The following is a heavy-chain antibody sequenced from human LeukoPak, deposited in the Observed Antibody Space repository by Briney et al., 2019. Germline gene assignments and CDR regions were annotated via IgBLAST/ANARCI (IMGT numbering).Heavy chain of an antibody. D-gene: IGHD3-10*01. CDR3: ARDPVSRGSGSYLD. CDR1: GFTFSDYY. V-gene: IGHV3-11*01. Sequence: GGSLRLSCAASGFTFSDYYMSWIRQAPGTGLEWVSYISSSGSTIYYADSVKGRFTISRDNAKNPLYLQMNSLRAEDTAVYYCARDPVSRGSGSYLDWGQGTLVTVSS. J-gene: IGHJ4*02. CDR2: ISSSGSTI.